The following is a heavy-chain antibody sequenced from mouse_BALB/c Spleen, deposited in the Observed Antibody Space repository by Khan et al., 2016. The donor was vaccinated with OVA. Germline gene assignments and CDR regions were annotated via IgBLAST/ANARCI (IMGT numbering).Heavy chain of an antibody. V-gene: IGHV1-7*01. Sequence: QVRLQQSGAKMAKPGASVKMSCKASGYIFTSYWMHWVKQRPGQGLEWIGYINPATDYTEYNQKFKNKATLTADKSSSTAYMQLSSLTSEDSAVYYCVNHGSSSAWFTYWGQGTPVTVSA. J-gene: IGHJ3*01. CDR1: GYIFTSYW. D-gene: IGHD1-1*01. CDR2: INPATDYT. CDR3: VNHGSSSAWFTY.